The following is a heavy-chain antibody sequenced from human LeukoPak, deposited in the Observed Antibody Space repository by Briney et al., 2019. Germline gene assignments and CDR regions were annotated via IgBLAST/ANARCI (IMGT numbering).Heavy chain of an antibody. J-gene: IGHJ4*02. CDR1: GFTFDDYG. CDR2: VNWNGGST. V-gene: IGHV3-20*04. D-gene: IGHD3-22*01. Sequence: PGGSLRLSCAASGFTFDDYGMSWVRQAPGKGLEWISGVNWNGGSTGYADSVKGRFTISRDNAKNSLYLQMNSLRAEDTAVYYCARAGNYYDSSGYYFDYWGQGTLVTVSS. CDR3: ARAGNYYDSSGYYFDY.